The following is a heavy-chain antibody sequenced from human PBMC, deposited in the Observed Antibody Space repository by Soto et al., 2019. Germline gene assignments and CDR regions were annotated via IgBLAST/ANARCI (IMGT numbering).Heavy chain of an antibody. J-gene: IGHJ4*02. V-gene: IGHV1-8*01. CDR3: AKVSRKGSAIDFDY. Sequence: QVQLVQSGAELKKPGASVKVSCKASGYTFSNYDMNWVRQATGQGPEWIGWMNPNNGDTGYAQKFQVRVTLTTDISTTTAYMELTSLRSEDTAISYCAKVSRKGSAIDFDYWGQGTLITVSS. D-gene: IGHD3-10*01. CDR1: GYTFSNYD. CDR2: MNPNNGDT.